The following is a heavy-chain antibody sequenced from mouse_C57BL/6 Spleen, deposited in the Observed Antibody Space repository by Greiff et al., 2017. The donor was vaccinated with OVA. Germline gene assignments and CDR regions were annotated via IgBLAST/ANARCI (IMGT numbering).Heavy chain of an antibody. Sequence: QVQLQQPGAELVMPGASVKLSCKASGYTFTSYWMHWVKTSPGQGLEWIGELDPSDSYTNYNQKFKGKSTLTVDKSSSTAYMQLSSLTYEDSAVYDCARGSTMITTGDYWGQGTTLTVSA. V-gene: IGHV1-69*01. CDR2: LDPSDSYT. J-gene: IGHJ2*01. CDR1: GYTFTSYW. D-gene: IGHD2-4*01. CDR3: ARGSTMITTGDY.